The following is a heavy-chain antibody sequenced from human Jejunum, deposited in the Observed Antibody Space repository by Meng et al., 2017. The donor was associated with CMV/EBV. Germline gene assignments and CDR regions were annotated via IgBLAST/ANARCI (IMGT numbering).Heavy chain of an antibody. Sequence: QVRLVQPGSELKKPGASVKVSCKASGYTFTRYPMNWVRQAPGQGLEWMGWINTNTGNPTYAQGFTGRFVFSLDTSVSTAYLQINSLRADDTAVYYCARDSPLDGYSLLDYWGQGTLVTVSS. V-gene: IGHV7-4-1*02. CDR3: ARDSPLDGYSLLDY. D-gene: IGHD5-24*01. CDR1: GYTFTRYP. J-gene: IGHJ4*02. CDR2: INTNTGNP.